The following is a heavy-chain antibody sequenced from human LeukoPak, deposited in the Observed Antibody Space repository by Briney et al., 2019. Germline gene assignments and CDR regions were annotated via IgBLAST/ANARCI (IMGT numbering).Heavy chain of an antibody. J-gene: IGHJ6*02. CDR3: ARGGIRDFYYYAMDV. Sequence: GGSLRLSCAASGFTVSSNYMSWVRQAPGKGLEWVSVIYSGGKTFYADSVKGRCTISKDNSKNTLCLQMNSLRAEDTAVYYCARGGIRDFYYYAMDVWGQGTTVTVSS. CDR2: IYSGGKT. CDR1: GFTVSSNY. V-gene: IGHV3-53*01.